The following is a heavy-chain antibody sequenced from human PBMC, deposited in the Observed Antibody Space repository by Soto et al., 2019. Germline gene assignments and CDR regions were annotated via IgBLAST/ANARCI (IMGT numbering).Heavy chain of an antibody. D-gene: IGHD6-6*01. CDR3: ARAIAARPYYYYYYYMDV. CDR1: SGSISSSNW. J-gene: IGHJ6*03. V-gene: IGHV4-4*02. Sequence: SETLSLTCAVSSGSISSSNWWSWVRQPPGKGLEWIGEIYHSGSTNYNPSLKSRVTISVDKSKNQFSLKLSFVTAADTAVYYCARAIAARPYYYYYYYMDVWGKGTTVTVSS. CDR2: IYHSGST.